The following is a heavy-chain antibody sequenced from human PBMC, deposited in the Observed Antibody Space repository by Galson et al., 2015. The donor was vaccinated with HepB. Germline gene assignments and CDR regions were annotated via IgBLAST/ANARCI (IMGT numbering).Heavy chain of an antibody. V-gene: IGHV4-4*07. D-gene: IGHD1-26*01. J-gene: IGHJ4*02. Sequence: SETLSLTCTVSGGSISSYYWSCIRQPAGKGLEWIGRIYTSGSTSYNPSLKSRVTMSVDTSKNQFSLKLSSVTAADTAVYYCAIESHSGSYDYWGQGTLVTVSS. CDR3: AIESHSGSYDY. CDR1: GGSISSYY. CDR2: IYTSGST.